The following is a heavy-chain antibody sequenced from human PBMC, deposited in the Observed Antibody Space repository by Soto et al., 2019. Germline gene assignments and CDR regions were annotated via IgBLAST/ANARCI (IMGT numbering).Heavy chain of an antibody. CDR2: IYHSGMT. CDR1: GGSISSADHY. CDR3: ARDVIRDIGMIILDS. V-gene: IGHV4-30-4*01. Sequence: SETLSLTCTVSGGSISSADHYWSWIRQPPGKGLEWIGYIYHSGMTFYNPSLKSRVAISVDTSKNQFSLKLSSVTAADTAVYYCARDVIRDIGMIILDSWGQGTLVTVSS. J-gene: IGHJ4*02. D-gene: IGHD5-12*01.